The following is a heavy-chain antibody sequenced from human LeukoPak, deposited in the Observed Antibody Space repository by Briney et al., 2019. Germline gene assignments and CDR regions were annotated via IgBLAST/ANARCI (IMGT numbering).Heavy chain of an antibody. CDR3: ARFQARGSYSDY. D-gene: IGHD1-26*01. CDR2: TYYRSKWYN. V-gene: IGHV6-1*01. J-gene: IGHJ4*02. Sequence: ETLALICAISGDSVSCNCAAWNWFRQSPSRGLEWLERTYYRSKWYNDYAVSVKCRITINPDTSKNQFSLQLNSVTPEDTAVYYCARFQARGSYSDYWGQGTLVTVSS. CDR1: GDSVSCNCAA.